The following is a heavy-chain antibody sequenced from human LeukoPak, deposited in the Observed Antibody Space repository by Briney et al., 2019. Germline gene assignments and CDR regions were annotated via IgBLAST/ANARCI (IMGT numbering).Heavy chain of an antibody. CDR2: ISSSSSYI. V-gene: IGHV3-21*01. D-gene: IGHD6-19*01. Sequence: KTGGSLRLSCAASGFTFSSYSMNWVRQAPGKGLEWVSSISSSSSYIYYADSVKGRFTISRDNAKNSLYLQMNSLRAEDTAVYYCARDALEWQWLLHFDYWGQGTLVTVSS. CDR1: GFTFSSYS. J-gene: IGHJ4*02. CDR3: ARDALEWQWLLHFDY.